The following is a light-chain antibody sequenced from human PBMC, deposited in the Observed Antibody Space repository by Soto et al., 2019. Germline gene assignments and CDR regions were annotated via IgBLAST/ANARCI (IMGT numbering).Light chain of an antibody. CDR3: QQYDTSPYT. J-gene: IGKJ2*01. Sequence: DIVLTQSPGTLSLSPGESATLSCKASQSVSRNWLAWYHHKPGQAPRLLIYAASSRASRVPDRFSGSGSWTDFTLSIIRLEPEDFAVYYCQQYDTSPYTFGQGTKLEIK. V-gene: IGKV3-20*01. CDR1: QSVSRNW. CDR2: AAS.